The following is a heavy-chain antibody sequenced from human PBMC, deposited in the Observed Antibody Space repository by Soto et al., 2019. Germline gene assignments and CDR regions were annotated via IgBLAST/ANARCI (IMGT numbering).Heavy chain of an antibody. D-gene: IGHD5-12*01. J-gene: IGHJ4*02. CDR3: TRDRGYASDY. Sequence: EVQLVESGGALVQPGGSLTLSCAASGFTFTTYYMNWVRQAPGKGLEWISITFGAGTTYYADSVKGRFTISRDNSKNTLFLQMDSLSAADTAVYYCTRDRGYASDYWGQGTLVTVSS. V-gene: IGHV3-66*01. CDR2: TFGAGTT. CDR1: GFTFTTYY.